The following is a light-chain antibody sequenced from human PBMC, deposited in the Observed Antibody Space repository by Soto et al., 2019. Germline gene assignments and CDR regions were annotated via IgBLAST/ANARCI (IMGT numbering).Light chain of an antibody. V-gene: IGKV4-1*01. CDR3: QQYCSTPL. J-gene: IGKJ4*01. CDR2: WAC. Sequence: DIVMTQYPDSLAVSLGERAAINCKSSQSVLSSSINKNYLSGYQQKQRQTPKLLIFWACTRQSVLPDRCSSSGSGTDFTLTSSSRQVEDVAVYYCQQYCSTPLFGEGTKVEIK. CDR1: QSVLSSSINKNY.